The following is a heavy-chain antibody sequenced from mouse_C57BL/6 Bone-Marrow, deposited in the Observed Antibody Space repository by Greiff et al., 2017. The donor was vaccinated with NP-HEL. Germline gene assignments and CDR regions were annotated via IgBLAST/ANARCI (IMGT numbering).Heavy chain of an antibody. CDR3: AREDDYDDFDY. CDR2: IYPRDGST. D-gene: IGHD2-4*01. Sequence: VKLVESGPELVKPGASVKLSCKASGYTFTSYDINWVKQRPGQGLEWIGWIYPRDGSTKYNEKFKGKATLTVDTSSSTAYMELHSLTSEDSAVYFCAREDDYDDFDYWGQGTTLTVSS. V-gene: IGHV1-85*01. CDR1: GYTFTSYD. J-gene: IGHJ2*01.